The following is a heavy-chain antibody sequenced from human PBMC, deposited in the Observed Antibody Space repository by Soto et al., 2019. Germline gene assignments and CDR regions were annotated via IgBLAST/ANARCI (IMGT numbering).Heavy chain of an antibody. V-gene: IGHV4-59*01. Sequence: PSETLSLTCTVSGDSINNFYWSWIRQPPGKGLDWIGYIYYTGSTDYNPSLDSRVTISLDTAKNQSSLRLPSVTPADTAVYYCARDKIGYSLMEYYCGMDVWGQGTTVTVSS. CDR3: ARDKIGYSLMEYYCGMDV. J-gene: IGHJ6*02. D-gene: IGHD6-13*01. CDR2: IYYTGST. CDR1: GDSINNFY.